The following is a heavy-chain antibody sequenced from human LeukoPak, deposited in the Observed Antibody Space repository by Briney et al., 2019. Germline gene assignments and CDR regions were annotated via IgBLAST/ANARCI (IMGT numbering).Heavy chain of an antibody. Sequence: GGSLRLSCAASGFTFSSYAMSWVRQAPGKGLEWVSAISGSGGSTYYADSVKGRFTISRDNSKNTLYLQMNSLRAEDTAVYYCAVSSIAAAGSPYYYYGMDVRGQGTTVTVSS. CDR2: ISGSGGST. CDR3: AVSSIAAAGSPYYYYGMDV. CDR1: GFTFSSYA. D-gene: IGHD6-13*01. J-gene: IGHJ6*02. V-gene: IGHV3-23*01.